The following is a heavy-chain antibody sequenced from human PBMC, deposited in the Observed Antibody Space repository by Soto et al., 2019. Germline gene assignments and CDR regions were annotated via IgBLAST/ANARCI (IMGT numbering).Heavy chain of an antibody. D-gene: IGHD3-3*01. Sequence: SETLSLTCTVSGGSTSSGGYYWSWIRQHPGKGLEWIGYIYYSGSTYYNPSLKSRVTISVDTSKNQFSLKLSSVTAADTAVYYCARLPGGNYDFWSGYWGHFDYWGQGTLVTVSS. CDR3: ARLPGGNYDFWSGYWGHFDY. CDR2: IYYSGST. V-gene: IGHV4-31*03. CDR1: GGSTSSGGYY. J-gene: IGHJ4*02.